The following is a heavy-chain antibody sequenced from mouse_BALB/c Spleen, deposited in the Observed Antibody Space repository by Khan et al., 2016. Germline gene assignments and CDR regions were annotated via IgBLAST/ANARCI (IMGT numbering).Heavy chain of an antibody. CDR1: GYTFTSYN. J-gene: IGHJ3*01. V-gene: IGHV1-12*01. Sequence: QVQLKQSGAELVKPGASVKMSCKTSGYTFTSYNMHWVKQTPGQGLEWIGAIYPGNGDTSYNQKFKGKATLTADNSSRTAYMQLSSLTSEDSAVYYCARAAYYYGSSFSRFVSWGQATLVTVSA. CDR2: IYPGNGDT. CDR3: ARAAYYYGSSFSRFVS. D-gene: IGHD1-1*01.